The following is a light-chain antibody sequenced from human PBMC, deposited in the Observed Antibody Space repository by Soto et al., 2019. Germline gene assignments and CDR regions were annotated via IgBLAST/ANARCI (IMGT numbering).Light chain of an antibody. CDR3: QQRSNWPPTWT. J-gene: IGKJ1*01. CDR2: GAS. V-gene: IGKV3-15*01. CDR1: QSVTSN. Sequence: EMVMRQSPATLSVSPGERANLSCRASQSVTSNLAWYQQKPGQAPRLLIYGASTRATGLPARFSGSGSGTEFTLTISSLQSEDFAVYDCQQRSNWPPTWTFGQGTKVDI.